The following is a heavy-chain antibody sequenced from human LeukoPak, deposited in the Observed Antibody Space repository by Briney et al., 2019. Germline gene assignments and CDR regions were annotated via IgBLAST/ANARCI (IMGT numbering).Heavy chain of an antibody. CDR1: GLTFSTAW. J-gene: IGHJ4*02. V-gene: IGHV3-15*01. Sequence: PAGSLRLSCAASGLTFSTAWMSWVRQAPGKGLEWVGRIKSKTAGGTADYAAPMKGRFTISRDDSKNTLYLQMNSLKTEDTAVYYCTTEPYYPGSGSLDSWGQGTLVAVSS. D-gene: IGHD3-10*01. CDR3: TTEPYYPGSGSLDS. CDR2: IKSKTAGGTA.